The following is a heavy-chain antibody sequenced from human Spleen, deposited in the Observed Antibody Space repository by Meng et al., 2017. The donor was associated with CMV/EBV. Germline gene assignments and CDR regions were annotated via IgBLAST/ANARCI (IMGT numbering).Heavy chain of an antibody. J-gene: IGHJ6*02. CDR2: IIPTFETA. CDR1: GGTFSNYA. D-gene: IGHD1-26*01. Sequence: SVKVSCKASGGTFSNYAISWVRQAPGQGLEWMGGIIPTFETANYAQKFQGTVTITTDESTSTAYMELSSLRSEDTAVYYCARDGSVIVGGNYYYGMDVWGQGTTVTVSS. CDR3: ARDGSVIVGGNYYYGMDV. V-gene: IGHV1-69*05.